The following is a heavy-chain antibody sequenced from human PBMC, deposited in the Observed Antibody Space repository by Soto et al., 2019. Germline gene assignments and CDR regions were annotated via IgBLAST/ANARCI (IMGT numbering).Heavy chain of an antibody. CDR2: IYWDNDK. V-gene: IGHV2-5*02. D-gene: IGHD3-16*02. CDR3: AHLTITYGGVIGLDAFDT. Sequence: QITLKESAPTLVQPSETLTLTCTFSGFSVIPVGEGVGWIRQPPGKALEWVAVIYWDNDKRYNPSLNSRLSITKDTSRNQVVLTMTNMDPVDTGTYLCAHLTITYGGVIGLDAFDTWGQGTLVTVSS. J-gene: IGHJ3*02. CDR1: GFSVIPVGEG.